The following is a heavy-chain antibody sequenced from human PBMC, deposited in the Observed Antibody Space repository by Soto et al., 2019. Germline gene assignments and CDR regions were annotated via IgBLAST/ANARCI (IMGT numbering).Heavy chain of an antibody. V-gene: IGHV3-53*01. CDR1: GFTISNNY. D-gene: IGHD1-26*01. CDR2: IYSGDST. CDR3: GGGGGATGEYYYHYYTLDV. Sequence: EVQLVESGGGLVQPGGSLRLSCAASGFTISNNYMNWVRQAPGKGLEWVSFIYSGDSTNYADSVKGRFTISRDNSKNTVYLQVKPRGAVDTAVYDGGGGGGATGEYYYHYYTLDVWGQGTTVTVSS. J-gene: IGHJ6*02.